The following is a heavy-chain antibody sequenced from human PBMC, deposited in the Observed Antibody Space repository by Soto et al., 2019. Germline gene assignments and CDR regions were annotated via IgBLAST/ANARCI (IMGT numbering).Heavy chain of an antibody. V-gene: IGHV3-21*01. CDR2: ISSSSSYI. D-gene: IGHD2-15*01. J-gene: IGHJ6*02. CDR3: ARDRVVVVVAATGPSAYYYGMDV. CDR1: GFTFSSYS. Sequence: TGGSLSLSCAASGFTFSSYSMNWVRQAPGKGLEWVSSISSSSSYIYYADSVKGRFTISRDNAKNSLYLQMNSLRAEDTAVYYCARDRVVVVVAATGPSAYYYGMDVWGQGTTVTVSS.